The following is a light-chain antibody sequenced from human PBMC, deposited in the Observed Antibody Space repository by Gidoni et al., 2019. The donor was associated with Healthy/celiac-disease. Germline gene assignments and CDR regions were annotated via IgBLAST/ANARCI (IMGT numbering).Light chain of an antibody. CDR2: DNN. J-gene: IGLJ3*02. V-gene: IGLV1-51*01. CDR3: GTWDSSLSAVV. CDR1: SSNIGNNY. Sequence: QSVLTQPPSVSAAPVQKVTISCSGSSSNIGNNYVSWSQQLPGTAPKLLIYDNNKRPSGIPDRFSGSKSGTSATLGITGLQTGNEADYYCGTWDSSLSAVVFGGGTKLTVL.